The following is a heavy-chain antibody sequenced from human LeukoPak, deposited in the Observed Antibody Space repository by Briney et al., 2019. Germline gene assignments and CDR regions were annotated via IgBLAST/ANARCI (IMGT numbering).Heavy chain of an antibody. CDR1: GFTFSSYA. D-gene: IGHD3-10*01. CDR3: AEIWFGELLPNDAFDI. J-gene: IGHJ3*02. Sequence: GGSLRLSCAASGFTFSSYAMHWVRQAPGKGLEWVAVISYDGSNKYYADSVKGRFTISRDNSKNTLYLQMNSLRAEDTAVYYCAEIWFGELLPNDAFDIWGQGTMVTVSS. V-gene: IGHV3-30*04. CDR2: ISYDGSNK.